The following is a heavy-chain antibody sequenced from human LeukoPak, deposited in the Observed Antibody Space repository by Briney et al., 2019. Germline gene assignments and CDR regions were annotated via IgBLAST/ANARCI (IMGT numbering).Heavy chain of an antibody. D-gene: IGHD5-18*01. CDR1: GYSFSSYW. V-gene: IGHV5-51*01. Sequence: GESLKFSCEGSGYSFSSYWIGWVRQMPGKGLEWMGIIYPGDSDTRYSPSFQGQVTISADKSISTAYLQWSSLKASDTAMYYCARHRVGVDTFYYYGMDVWGQGTTVTVSS. J-gene: IGHJ6*02. CDR3: ARHRVGVDTFYYYGMDV. CDR2: IYPGDSDT.